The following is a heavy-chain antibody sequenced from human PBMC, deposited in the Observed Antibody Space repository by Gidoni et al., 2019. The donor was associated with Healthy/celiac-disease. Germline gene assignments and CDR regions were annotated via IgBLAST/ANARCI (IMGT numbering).Heavy chain of an antibody. V-gene: IGHV2-70*01. CDR2: IDLDDDK. CDR3: ARINSYGSDYYGMDV. J-gene: IGHJ6*02. D-gene: IGHD5-18*01. CDR1: GFSLSTSGRC. Sequence: QVTLRESGPALVKPTQTLTLTCTFSGFSLSTSGRCVSWLRQPPGTALEWLALIDLDDDKYYRTSLKTMLNISKDTSKNQLVLTMTNMDPVYTATYYCARINSYGSDYYGMDVWGQGTTVTVSS.